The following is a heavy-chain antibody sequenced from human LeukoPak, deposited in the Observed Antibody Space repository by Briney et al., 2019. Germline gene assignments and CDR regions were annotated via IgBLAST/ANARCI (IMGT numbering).Heavy chain of an antibody. CDR2: ISTGGDI. D-gene: IGHD5-12*01. V-gene: IGHV4-4*07. Sequence: PSETLSLTCTVSGVSISTYYWTWIRQPAGKGLEWIGRISTGGDINYNPSLKSRVTMSLDVSNNQFSLNLRSVTAADTAVYYCARDDGYDSRFEYWGQGALVTVSS. CDR1: GVSISTYY. CDR3: ARDDGYDSRFEY. J-gene: IGHJ4*02.